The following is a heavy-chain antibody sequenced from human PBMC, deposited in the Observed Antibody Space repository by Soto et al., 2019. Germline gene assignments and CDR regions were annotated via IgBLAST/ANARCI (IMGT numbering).Heavy chain of an antibody. V-gene: IGHV3-30-3*01. J-gene: IGHJ4*02. CDR1: GFTFSTYA. D-gene: IGHD2-2*01. CDR3: TRSGGPSAPASRYFEY. Sequence: HPGGSLRLSCAASGFTFSTYAMHWVRQAPGEGLEWVALISYDGGERFYADSVKGRFTISRDNSRNTMYLQMSSLRTEDTAVYYCTRSGGPSAPASRYFEYWGQGTLVTVSS. CDR2: ISYDGGER.